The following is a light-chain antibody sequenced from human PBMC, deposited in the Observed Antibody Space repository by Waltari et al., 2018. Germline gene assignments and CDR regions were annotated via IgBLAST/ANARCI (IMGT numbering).Light chain of an antibody. CDR1: SSDVGSYNL. CDR3: SSYAGSSTVV. CDR2: EVS. V-gene: IGLV2-23*02. J-gene: IGLJ2*01. Sequence: QSALTQPASVSGSPGQSITISCTGPSSDVGSYNLVSWYQQHPGKAPKLMIYEVSKRPSSVSNRFSIYKSGNTSSLTISELQHEDEADYYCSSYAGSSTVVFGRGTKLTVL.